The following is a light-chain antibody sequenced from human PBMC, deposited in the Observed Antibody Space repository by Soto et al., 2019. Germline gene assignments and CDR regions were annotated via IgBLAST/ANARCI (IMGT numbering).Light chain of an antibody. Sequence: QSALTQPASVSGSPGQSITISCTGTSSDVGAYNYVSWYQQYPGKAPKLMIYDVSNRPSGVSNRFSGSKSGSTASLTISGLQAEDEADYFCSSYTSSNTHVVFGGGTQLTVL. V-gene: IGLV2-14*01. CDR2: DVS. CDR3: SSYTSSNTHVV. J-gene: IGLJ2*01. CDR1: SSDVGAYNY.